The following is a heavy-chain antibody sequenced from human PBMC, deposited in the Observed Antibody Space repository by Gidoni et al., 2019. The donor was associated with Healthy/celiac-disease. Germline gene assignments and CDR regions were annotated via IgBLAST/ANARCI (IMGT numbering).Heavy chain of an antibody. CDR3: ASASGWGIDY. V-gene: IGHV3-33*01. J-gene: IGHJ4*02. CDR1: GFTFSSYG. Sequence: QVQLVASGGGVVQPGRFLRLSCAASGFTFSSYGMHWVRQAPGKRLEWVAVIWYDGSNKYYADSVKGRFTISRDNSKNTLYLQMNSLRAEDTAVYYCASASGWGIDYWGQGTLVTVSS. CDR2: IWYDGSNK. D-gene: IGHD6-19*01.